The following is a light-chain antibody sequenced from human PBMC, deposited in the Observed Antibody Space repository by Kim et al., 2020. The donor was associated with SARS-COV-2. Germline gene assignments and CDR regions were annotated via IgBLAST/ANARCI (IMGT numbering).Light chain of an antibody. J-gene: IGLJ3*02. V-gene: IGLV1-51*01. Sequence: GQRSTISCFGSDSNIVGNSDAGYQQFPGSAAKLLSYDNDQRPSGIADRFSGSNGGTAATLASAGLRHGDDADYKCGAWESRLNVEVFGGGTQRTVL. CDR1: DSNIVGNS. CDR2: DND. CDR3: GAWESRLNVEV.